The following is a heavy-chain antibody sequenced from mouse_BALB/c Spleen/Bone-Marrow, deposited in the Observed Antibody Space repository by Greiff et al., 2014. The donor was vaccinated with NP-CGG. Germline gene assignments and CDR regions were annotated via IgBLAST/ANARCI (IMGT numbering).Heavy chain of an antibody. V-gene: IGHV1-80*01. Sequence: VQLQQSGAELVRPGSSVKISCKASGYVFSTYWMNWVRQRPGQGLERIGQIYPGDGDTNYNGKFKDKVILTADKSSSTAYMQLSSLTSEDSAVYFCARTGKGAMDDWGQGTSVTVSS. D-gene: IGHD2-1*01. CDR2: IYPGDGDT. CDR3: ARTGKGAMDD. CDR1: GYVFSTYW. J-gene: IGHJ4*01.